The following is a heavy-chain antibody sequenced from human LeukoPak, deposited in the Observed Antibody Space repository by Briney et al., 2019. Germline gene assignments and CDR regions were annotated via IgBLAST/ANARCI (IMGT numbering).Heavy chain of an antibody. D-gene: IGHD5-18*01. J-gene: IGHJ4*02. V-gene: IGHV4-31*03. Sequence: SETLSLTCTVSGDSISSSGYSWSWIRHHPGEGLEWIGCIFYNGNTYFDSSLKSRVTMSVHTSKNQFFLRLTSVTAADTAVYFCARGGSDTAMAHDYWGQGTLVTVSS. CDR3: ARGGSDTAMAHDY. CDR2: IFYNGNT. CDR1: GDSISSSGYS.